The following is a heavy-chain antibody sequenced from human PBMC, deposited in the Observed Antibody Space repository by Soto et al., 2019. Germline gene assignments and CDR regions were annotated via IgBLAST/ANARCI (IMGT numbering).Heavy chain of an antibody. J-gene: IGHJ4*02. CDR3: VRDPQRNDY. CDR2: ISANSGNT. D-gene: IGHD6-25*01. Sequence: QVQLVQSGPEVKKPGASVKVSCKASGYSFTSCGVSWVRQAPGQGLEWMGWISANSGNTDYAQKFRGRVTMTTETSTSTAYMDLRSLRSDDTAVYYCVRDPQRNDYWGQGTLVTVSS. CDR1: GYSFTSCG. V-gene: IGHV1-18*04.